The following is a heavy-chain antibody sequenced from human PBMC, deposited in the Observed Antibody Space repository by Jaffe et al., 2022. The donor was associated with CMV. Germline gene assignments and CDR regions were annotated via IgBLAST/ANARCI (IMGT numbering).Heavy chain of an antibody. D-gene: IGHD5-12*01. V-gene: IGHV1-69*09. Sequence: QVQLVQSGAEVKKPGSSVKVSCKASGGTFSSYAISWVRQAPGQGLEWMGRIIPILGIANYAQKFQGRVTITADKSTSTAYMELSSLRSEDTAVYYCARAGMATSIGIYGYWGQGTLVTVSS. CDR1: GGTFSSYA. CDR3: ARAGMATSIGIYGY. J-gene: IGHJ4*02. CDR2: IIPILGIA.